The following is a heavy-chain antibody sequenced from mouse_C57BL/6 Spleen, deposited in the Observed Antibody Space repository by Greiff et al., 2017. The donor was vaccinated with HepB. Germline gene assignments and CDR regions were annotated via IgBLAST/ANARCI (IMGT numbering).Heavy chain of an antibody. Sequence: VKLQESGAELVRPGASVTLSCKASGYTFTDYEMHWVKQTPVHGLEWIGAIDPETGGTAYNQKFKGKAILTADKSSSTAYMELRSLTSEDSAVYYCTRSGWDDYWGQGTTLTVSS. D-gene: IGHD4-1*01. CDR1: GYTFTDYE. CDR2: IDPETGGT. V-gene: IGHV1-15*01. CDR3: TRSGWDDY. J-gene: IGHJ2*01.